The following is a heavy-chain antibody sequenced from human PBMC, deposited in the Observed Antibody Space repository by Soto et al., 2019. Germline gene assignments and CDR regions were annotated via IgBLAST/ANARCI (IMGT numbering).Heavy chain of an antibody. Sequence: ASVKVSCKASGYTFTSYGISWGRQASGQGLKRKGWISAYHGNTNYAQKLQGRVTMTTDTSTSTAYMELRSLRSDDTAVYYCARVARRDYYDCRGYLAPLHLYCGRVVLGRGTTVPDS. CDR1: GYTFTSYG. CDR2: ISAYHGNT. D-gene: IGHD3-22*01. CDR3: ARVARRDYYDCRGYLAPLHLYCGRVV. V-gene: IGHV1-18*01. J-gene: IGHJ6*02.